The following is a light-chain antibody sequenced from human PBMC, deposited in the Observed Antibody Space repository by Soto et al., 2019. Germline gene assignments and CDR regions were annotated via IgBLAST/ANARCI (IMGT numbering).Light chain of an antibody. CDR3: GTWDSSLSAYV. J-gene: IGLJ1*01. V-gene: IGLV1-51*02. CDR1: SSNIRNNY. Sequence: QSVLTQPPSVSAAPGQKVTISCSGSSSNIRNNYVSWYQQLPGTAPKLLIYENNKRPSGIPDRFSGSKSGTSATLGITGLQTGDEADYYCGTWDSSLSAYVFGTGTKVTVL. CDR2: ENN.